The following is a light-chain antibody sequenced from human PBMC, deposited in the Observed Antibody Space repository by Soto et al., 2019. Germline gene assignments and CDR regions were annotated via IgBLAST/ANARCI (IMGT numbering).Light chain of an antibody. Sequence: EIVMTQSPATLSLSPGERATLSCRASQSVSSYLAWYQQKPGQAPRLVIYDASNRATGIPARFSGSGSGTDFTLTISSLQAEDVAVYYCQQYFSTRTFGQGTKVDIK. V-gene: IGKV3D-15*01. CDR1: QSVSSY. J-gene: IGKJ1*01. CDR3: QQYFSTRT. CDR2: DAS.